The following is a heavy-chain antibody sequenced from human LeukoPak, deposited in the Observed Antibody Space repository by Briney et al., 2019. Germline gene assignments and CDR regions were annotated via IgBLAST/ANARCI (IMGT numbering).Heavy chain of an antibody. CDR2: ISGSSSYI. D-gene: IGHD3-16*02. V-gene: IGHV3-21*01. Sequence: PGGSLRLSCAASGFTFSRDSMNWVRQAPGKGLEWVSSISGSSSYIYYADSVKGRFTISRHNAKNSLYLQMNSLRAEDTAVYYCARVSAGVIGMKDVFDIWGQGTMVTVSS. CDR1: GFTFSRDS. J-gene: IGHJ3*02. CDR3: ARVSAGVIGMKDVFDI.